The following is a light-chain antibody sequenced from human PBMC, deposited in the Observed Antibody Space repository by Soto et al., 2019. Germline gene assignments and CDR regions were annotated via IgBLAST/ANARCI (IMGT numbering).Light chain of an antibody. CDR2: QDS. Sequence: SSELTQPPSVSVSPGQTASITCSGDKLGDKYACWYQQKPGQSPVLVIYQDSKRPSGIPERFSCSHSGNTATLTISGTQAMDEADYYSQALDSRTVVFGGGTKVA. J-gene: IGLJ2*01. CDR3: QALDSRTVV. CDR1: KLGDKY. V-gene: IGLV3-1*01.